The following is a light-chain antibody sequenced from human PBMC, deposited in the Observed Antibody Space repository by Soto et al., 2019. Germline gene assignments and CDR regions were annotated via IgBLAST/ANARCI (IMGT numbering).Light chain of an antibody. CDR1: QSVSSY. Sequence: EIVLTQSPATLSMSPGERATLSCRASQSVSSYLAWYQQKPGQAPRLLIYDTSNRATGIPARFSGSGSGTDFTLTISSLEPEDFAIYYCQQRSNWITFRQGTRLEIE. CDR3: QQRSNWIT. V-gene: IGKV3-11*01. CDR2: DTS. J-gene: IGKJ5*01.